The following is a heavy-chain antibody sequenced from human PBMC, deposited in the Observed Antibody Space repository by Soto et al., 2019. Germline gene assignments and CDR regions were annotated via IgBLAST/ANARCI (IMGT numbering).Heavy chain of an antibody. CDR3: ARRAASGRHFDH. CDR2: ISSSGNSM. D-gene: IGHD6-13*01. Sequence: QVQLVESGGGLVMPGESLRLSCAASGFNFSDHYMSWIRQAPGKGLEWVSYISSSGNSMYYADSVKGRFTVSRDNAENSMYLQMNSLRAEDTAVYYCARRAASGRHFDHWGQGTLVSVSS. V-gene: IGHV3-11*01. CDR1: GFNFSDHY. J-gene: IGHJ4*02.